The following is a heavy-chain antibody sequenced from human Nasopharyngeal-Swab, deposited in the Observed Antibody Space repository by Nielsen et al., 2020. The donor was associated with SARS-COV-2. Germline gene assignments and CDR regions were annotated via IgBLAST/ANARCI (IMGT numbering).Heavy chain of an antibody. D-gene: IGHD5-18*01. CDR2: INAGNGNT. V-gene: IGHV1-3*01. Sequence: ASVKVSCKASGGTFSSYAMHWVRQAPGQRLEWMGWINAGNGNTKYSQKFQGRVTITRDTSASTAYMELSSLRSEDTAVYYCAREGNRYSYLLFGYWGQGTLVTVSS. CDR3: AREGNRYSYLLFGY. CDR1: GGTFSSYA. J-gene: IGHJ4*02.